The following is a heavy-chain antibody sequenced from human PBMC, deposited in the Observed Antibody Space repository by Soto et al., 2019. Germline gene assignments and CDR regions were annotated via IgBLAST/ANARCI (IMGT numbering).Heavy chain of an antibody. J-gene: IGHJ3*02. CDR3: ARAHYYDSSGYYPNAFDI. CDR2: IIPILGIA. CDR1: GGTFSSYT. Sequence: SVKVSCKASGGTFSSYTISWVRQAPGQGLEWMGRIIPILGIANYAQKFQGRVTITADKSTSTAYMELSSLRSEDTAVYYCARAHYYDSSGYYPNAFDIWGQGTMVTVSS. D-gene: IGHD3-22*01. V-gene: IGHV1-69*02.